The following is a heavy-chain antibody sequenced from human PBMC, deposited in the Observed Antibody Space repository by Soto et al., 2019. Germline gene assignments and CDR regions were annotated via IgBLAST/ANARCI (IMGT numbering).Heavy chain of an antibody. D-gene: IGHD5-18*01. CDR1: GGTFSSYA. J-gene: IGHJ6*02. Sequence: SVKVSCKASGGTFSSYAISWVRQAPGQGLESMGGIIPIFGTANYAQKFQGRVTITADKSTSTAYMELSSLRSEDTAVYYCARSRRGYSYGYYYYGMDVWGQGTTVTV. CDR2: IIPIFGTA. V-gene: IGHV1-69*06. CDR3: ARSRRGYSYGYYYYGMDV.